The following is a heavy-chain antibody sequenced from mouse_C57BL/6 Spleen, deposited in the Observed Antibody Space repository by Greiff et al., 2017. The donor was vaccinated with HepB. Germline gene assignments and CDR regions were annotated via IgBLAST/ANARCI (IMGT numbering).Heavy chain of an antibody. CDR1: GYSITSGYY. CDR2: ISYDGSN. V-gene: IGHV3-6*01. CDR3: ASRSRSYYFDY. Sequence: DVKLQESGPGLVKPSQSLSLTCSVTGYSITSGYYWNWIRQFPGNKLEWMGYISYDGSNNYNPSLKNRISITRDTSKNQFFLKLNSVTTEDTATYYCASRSRSYYFDYWGQGTTLTVSS. J-gene: IGHJ2*01.